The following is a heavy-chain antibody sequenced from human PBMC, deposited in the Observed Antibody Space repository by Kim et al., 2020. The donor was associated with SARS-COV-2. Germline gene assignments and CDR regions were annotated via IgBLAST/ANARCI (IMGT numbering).Heavy chain of an antibody. CDR2: ISYDGSNK. Sequence: GGSLRLSCAASGFTFSSYAMHWVRQAPGKGLEWVAIISYDGSNKYYADSVKGRFTISRDNSKNTLYLQMNSLRAEDTAVYYCARDSYYYDSSGYNYEGVGWFDPWGQGTLVIVSS. J-gene: IGHJ5*02. V-gene: IGHV3-30*04. D-gene: IGHD3-22*01. CDR3: ARDSYYYDSSGYNYEGVGWFDP. CDR1: GFTFSSYA.